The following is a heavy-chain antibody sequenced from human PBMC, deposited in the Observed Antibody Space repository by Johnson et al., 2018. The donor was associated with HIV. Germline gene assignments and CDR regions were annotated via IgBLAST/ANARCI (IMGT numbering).Heavy chain of an antibody. CDR3: ARRTVTALFDI. V-gene: IGHV3-11*04. J-gene: IGHJ3*02. CDR1: GFTFSDYY. Sequence: QVLLVESGGGLVKPGGSLRLSCSASGFTFSDYYITWIRQAPGKGLEWISSISSSGNDIYYADSAKGRFTISRDNAKNSLILQMNSLRDEDTAVYYCARRTVTALFDIWGQGTLVTVSS. D-gene: IGHD4-17*01. CDR2: ISSSGNDI.